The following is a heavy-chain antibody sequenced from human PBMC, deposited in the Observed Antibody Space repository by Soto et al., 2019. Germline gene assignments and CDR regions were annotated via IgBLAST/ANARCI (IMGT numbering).Heavy chain of an antibody. V-gene: IGHV4-34*01. D-gene: IGHD4-17*01. CDR3: ARAGYGDKYYYYYMDV. Sequence: SETLSLTCAVYGGSFSGYYWSWIRQPPGKGLEWIGEINHSGSTNYNPSLKSRVTISVDTSKNQFSLKLSSVTAADTAVYYCARAGYGDKYYYYYMDVRGKRTTVTVSS. CDR1: GGSFSGYY. J-gene: IGHJ6*03. CDR2: INHSGST.